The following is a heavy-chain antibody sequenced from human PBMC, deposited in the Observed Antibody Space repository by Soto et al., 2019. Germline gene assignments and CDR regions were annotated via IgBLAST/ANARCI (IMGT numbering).Heavy chain of an antibody. CDR3: ASVPGPPPLYNWFDP. CDR2: INSDGSST. D-gene: IGHD3-10*01. J-gene: IGHJ5*02. Sequence: EVQLVESGGGLVQPGWSLRLSCAASGFTFSSYWMHWVRQAPGKGLVWVSRINSDGSSTSYADSVKGRFTISRDNAKNTLYLQMNSLRAEDTAVYYCASVPGPPPLYNWFDPWGQGTLVTVSS. V-gene: IGHV3-74*01. CDR1: GFTFSSYW.